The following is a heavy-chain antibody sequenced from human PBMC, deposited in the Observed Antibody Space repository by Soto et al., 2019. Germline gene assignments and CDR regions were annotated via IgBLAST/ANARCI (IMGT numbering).Heavy chain of an antibody. CDR2: ISYTGST. J-gene: IGHJ4*02. Sequence: QVQLQASGPGLVKPSQTLSLTCAVSGRSISSVGYYWSWVRQHPGKGLEWFGSISYTGSTYYNPSLENRLSISLDTSGNRFSLRLNSVTAADTAIYYCARPIDSWNGYGPFDYWGQGSLVSVSS. CDR1: GRSISSVGYY. CDR3: ARPIDSWNGYGPFDY. D-gene: IGHD3-3*01. V-gene: IGHV4-31*11.